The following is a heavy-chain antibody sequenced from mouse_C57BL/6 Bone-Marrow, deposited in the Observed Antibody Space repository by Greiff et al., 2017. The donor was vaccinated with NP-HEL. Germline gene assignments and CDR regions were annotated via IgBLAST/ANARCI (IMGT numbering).Heavy chain of an antibody. Sequence: EVKLMESGGDLVKPGGSLKLSCAASGFTFSSYGMSWVRQTPDKRLEWVATISSGGSYTYYPDSVKGRFTISRDNAKNTLYLQMSSLKSEDTAMYYCARPIGNYYGSSYWYFDVWGTGTTVTVSS. D-gene: IGHD1-1*01. CDR2: ISSGGSYT. CDR1: GFTFSSYG. J-gene: IGHJ1*03. CDR3: ARPIGNYYGSSYWYFDV. V-gene: IGHV5-6*01.